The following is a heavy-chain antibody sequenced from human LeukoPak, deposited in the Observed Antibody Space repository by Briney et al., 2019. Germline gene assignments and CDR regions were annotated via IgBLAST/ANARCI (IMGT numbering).Heavy chain of an antibody. CDR3: ARAGPSSSWHQFDY. J-gene: IGHJ4*02. Sequence: GGSLRLSCAVSGFPLSSYAMSWVRQAPGKGLEWVSATSSSDAGTYYADSVRGRFTISRDNSKNTLYLQMNRLRAEDTAVYYCARAGPSSSWHQFDYWGQGTLVTVSS. D-gene: IGHD6-13*01. CDR1: GFPLSSYA. CDR2: TSSSDAGT. V-gene: IGHV3-23*01.